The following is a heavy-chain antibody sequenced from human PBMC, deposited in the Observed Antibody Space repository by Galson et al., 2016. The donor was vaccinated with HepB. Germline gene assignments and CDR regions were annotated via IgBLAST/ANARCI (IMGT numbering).Heavy chain of an antibody. CDR1: GFTLSDNY. Sequence: SLRLSCAVSGFTLSDNYMHWVRQAPGKGLEWVSVLYSGGSTYYADSVKGRFAISRGNSNTALSLQMNSLKPDDTAVYFCARIPHDSYHWYLDLWGRGTLVTVSS. V-gene: IGHV3-53*05. CDR2: LYSGGST. D-gene: IGHD3-10*01. J-gene: IGHJ2*01. CDR3: ARIPHDSYHWYLDL.